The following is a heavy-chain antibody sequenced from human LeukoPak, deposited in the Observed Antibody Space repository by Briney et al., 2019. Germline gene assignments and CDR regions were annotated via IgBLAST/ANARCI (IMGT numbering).Heavy chain of an antibody. Sequence: GGSLRLSCAASGFTFSSYWMSWVRQAPGKGLEWVANIKQDGSEKYYVDSVKGRFTISRDNAKNSLYLQMNSLRAEDTAVYYCARICSSSSGYFDYWGQGTLVTVSS. CDR3: ARICSSSSGYFDY. J-gene: IGHJ4*02. CDR1: GFTFSSYW. CDR2: IKQDGSEK. V-gene: IGHV3-7*01. D-gene: IGHD6-6*01.